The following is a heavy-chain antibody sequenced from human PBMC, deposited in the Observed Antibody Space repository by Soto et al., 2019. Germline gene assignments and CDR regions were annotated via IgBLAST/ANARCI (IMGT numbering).Heavy chain of an antibody. CDR2: ISGSGGST. Sequence: GGSLRLSCAASGFTFSSYAMSWVRQAPGKGLEWVSAISGSGGSTYYADSVKGRFTISRDNSKNTLYLQMNSLRAEDTAVYYCAKGYCSGGSCYLAAFDAFDIWGQGTMVTVSS. D-gene: IGHD2-15*01. J-gene: IGHJ3*02. CDR3: AKGYCSGGSCYLAAFDAFDI. V-gene: IGHV3-23*01. CDR1: GFTFSSYA.